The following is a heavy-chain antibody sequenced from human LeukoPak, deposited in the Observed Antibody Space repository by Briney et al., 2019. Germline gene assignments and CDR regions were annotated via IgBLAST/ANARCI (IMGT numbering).Heavy chain of an antibody. CDR3: ARVLGGSGSYPGPFDY. J-gene: IGHJ4*02. D-gene: IGHD3-10*01. V-gene: IGHV3-11*05. CDR1: GFTLSDYY. Sequence: GGSLRLSRAASGFTLSDYYMSWIRQAPGKGLEWVSYISSSSSYTNYADSLKGRFTISRDNAKNSLYLQMNSLRAEDTAVYYCARVLGGSGSYPGPFDYWGQGTLVTVSS. CDR2: ISSSSSYT.